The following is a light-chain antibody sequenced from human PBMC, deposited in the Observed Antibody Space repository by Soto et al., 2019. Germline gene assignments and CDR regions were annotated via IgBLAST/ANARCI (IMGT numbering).Light chain of an antibody. CDR3: QQYGSSLLT. V-gene: IGKV3-20*01. CDR2: GAS. J-gene: IGKJ4*01. CDR1: QSVSSSY. Sequence: EIVLTQSPGTLCLSPGERATLSCRASQSVSSSYLAWYQQKPGQAPRLFIYGASSRATGIPDRFSGSGSGTDFTLIISRLEPEDFAVYYCQQYGSSLLTFGGGTKVEIK.